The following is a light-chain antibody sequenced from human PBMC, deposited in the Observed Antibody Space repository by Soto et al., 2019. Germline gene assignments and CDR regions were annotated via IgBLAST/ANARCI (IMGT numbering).Light chain of an antibody. CDR2: DAS. Sequence: DIQMTQSPSSLSASVGDRVTITCRASQRISTYLNWYQQKPGKAPKLLIYDASSLKSGVPSRFSGSGSGTDFTLTISSLQPEDFATYFCQQTYSTPRTFGHGTKVEIK. CDR3: QQTYSTPRT. CDR1: QRISTY. J-gene: IGKJ1*01. V-gene: IGKV1-39*01.